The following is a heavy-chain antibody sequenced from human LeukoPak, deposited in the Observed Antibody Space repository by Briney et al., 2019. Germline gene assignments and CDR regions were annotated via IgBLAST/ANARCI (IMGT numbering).Heavy chain of an antibody. CDR1: GFTLSSYW. D-gene: IGHD2-21*02. V-gene: IGHV3-74*01. J-gene: IGHJ6*03. Sequence: GGSLRLSCAASGFTLSSYWMHWVRQAPGKGLVWVSRINRDGSTTNYADSVKGRFTISRDNAKNTLYLQMNSLRAEDTAVYYCARVAYCGGDCYSFSNYYYMDVWGKGTTVTISS. CDR2: INRDGSTT. CDR3: ARVAYCGGDCYSFSNYYYMDV.